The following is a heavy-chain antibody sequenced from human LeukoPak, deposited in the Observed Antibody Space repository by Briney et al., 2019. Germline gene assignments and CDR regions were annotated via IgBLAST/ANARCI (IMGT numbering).Heavy chain of an antibody. CDR3: ARDEDCSSTSCYIGYYYYYYMDV. CDR1: GFTFSSYW. V-gene: IGHV3-7*01. J-gene: IGHJ6*03. CDR2: IKQDGSEK. Sequence: GGSLRLSCAASGFTFSSYWMSWVRQAPGKGLEWVANIKQDGSEKYYVDSVKGRFTISRDNAKNSLYLQMNSLRAEDTAVYYCARDEDCSSTSCYIGYYYYYYMDVWGKGTTVTVSS. D-gene: IGHD2-2*02.